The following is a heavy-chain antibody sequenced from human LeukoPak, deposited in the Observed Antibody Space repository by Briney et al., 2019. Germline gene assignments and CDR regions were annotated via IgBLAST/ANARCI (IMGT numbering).Heavy chain of an antibody. V-gene: IGHV3-23*01. D-gene: IGHD5-18*01. CDR2: ISGSGGST. CDR3: AKDWRRGYSYGFDY. Sequence: GGSLRLSCAASGLTFSRYVMRWVRQARGEGRECVSSISGSGGSTYYADSVKGRFAISRDNSKNTLYLQMNSLRAEDTAVYYCAKDWRRGYSYGFDYWGQGTLVTVSS. J-gene: IGHJ4*02. CDR1: GLTFSRYV.